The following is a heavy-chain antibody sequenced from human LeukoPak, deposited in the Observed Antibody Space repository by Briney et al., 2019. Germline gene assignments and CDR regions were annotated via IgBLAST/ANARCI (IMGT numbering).Heavy chain of an antibody. Sequence: GGSLRLSCAASGFTFSSYSMNWARQAPGKGLEWVASINHNGNVNYYVDSVKGRFTISRDNAKNSLYLQMNSLRAEDTAVYYCARDKSVYYDTSGSRFDYWDQGTLVTVSS. D-gene: IGHD3-22*01. CDR2: INHNGNVN. J-gene: IGHJ4*02. CDR3: ARDKSVYYDTSGSRFDY. V-gene: IGHV3-7*01. CDR1: GFTFSSYS.